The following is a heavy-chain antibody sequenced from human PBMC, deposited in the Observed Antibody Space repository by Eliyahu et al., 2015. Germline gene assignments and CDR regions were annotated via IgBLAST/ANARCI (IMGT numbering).Heavy chain of an antibody. D-gene: IGHD5/OR15-5a*01. CDR2: ISGDGGNT. V-gene: IGHV3-23*01. CDR3: AKEFGYSVYGGAFDP. Sequence: DVQVLESGGGSVQPGGSLRLSCAASGFIFGNYAMTWVRQAPGKGLEWVSSISGDGGNTYIADSVKGRFTISRDNSNSTLYLQMKSLRVEDTAFYYCAKEFGYSVYGGAFDPWGQGALVTVSS. J-gene: IGHJ5*02. CDR1: GFIFGNYA.